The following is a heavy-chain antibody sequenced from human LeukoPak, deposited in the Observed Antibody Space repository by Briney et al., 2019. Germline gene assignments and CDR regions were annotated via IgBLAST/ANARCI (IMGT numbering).Heavy chain of an antibody. D-gene: IGHD3-22*01. V-gene: IGHV3-30-3*01. CDR2: ISYDGSNK. Sequence: PGRSLRLSCAASGFTFSSYAMHWVRQAPGKGLEWVAVISYDGSNKYYADSVKGRFTISRDNSKNTLYLQMNSLRAEDTAVYYCARDRNPQRYYYDSSGYLYYFDYWGQGTLVTVSS. CDR3: ARDRNPQRYYYDSSGYLYYFDY. CDR1: GFTFSSYA. J-gene: IGHJ4*02.